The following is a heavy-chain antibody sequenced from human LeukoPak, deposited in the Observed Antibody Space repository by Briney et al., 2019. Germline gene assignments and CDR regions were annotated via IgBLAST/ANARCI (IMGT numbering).Heavy chain of an antibody. CDR2: ISGSGGST. J-gene: IGHJ4*02. V-gene: IGHV3-23*01. CDR3: ANAAAGTSGGY. Sequence: GGSLRLSCAASGFTFSSYAMSWVRQAPGKGLEWVSAISGSGGSTCYADSVKGRFTISRDNSKNTLYLQMNSLRAEDTAVYYCANAAAGTSGGYWGQGTLVTVSS. CDR1: GFTFSSYA. D-gene: IGHD6-13*01.